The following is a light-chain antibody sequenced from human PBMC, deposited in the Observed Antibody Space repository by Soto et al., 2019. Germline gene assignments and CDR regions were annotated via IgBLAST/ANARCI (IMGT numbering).Light chain of an antibody. V-gene: IGLV2-8*01. CDR1: GSDVGAYKY. Sequence: QSVVTQPPSASGSPGQSLTISCAGTGSDVGAYKYVSWYQQHPGKAPKLIIYEVDKRPSGVPDRFSGSKSGNTASLTVSGLQAEDEADYYCSSYGGSNIPLYVFGTGTKVTVL. CDR3: SSYGGSNIPLYV. CDR2: EVD. J-gene: IGLJ1*01.